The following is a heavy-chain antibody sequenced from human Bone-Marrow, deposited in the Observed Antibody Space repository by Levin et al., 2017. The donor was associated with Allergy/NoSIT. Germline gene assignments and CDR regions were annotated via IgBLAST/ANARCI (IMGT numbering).Heavy chain of an antibody. J-gene: IGHJ6*02. V-gene: IGHV1-2*02. CDR3: ARVRGVNGLGMDV. Sequence: GESLKISCKASGYTFTGYYMHWVRQAPGQGLEWMGWINPNSGGTNYAQKFQGRVTMTRDTSISTAYMELSRLRSDDTAVYYCARVRGVNGLGMDVWGQGTTVTVSS. CDR1: GYTFTGYY. D-gene: IGHD3-10*01. CDR2: INPNSGGT.